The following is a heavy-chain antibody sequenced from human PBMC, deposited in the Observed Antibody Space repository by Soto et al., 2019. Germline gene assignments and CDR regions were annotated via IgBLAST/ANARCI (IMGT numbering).Heavy chain of an antibody. CDR1: GYTFTSYG. V-gene: IGHV1-18*01. D-gene: IGHD5-12*01. J-gene: IGHJ4*02. CDR2: ISAYNGDT. Sequence: EASVKVSCKASGYTFTSYGISWVRQAPGQGLEWMGWISAYNGDTNYAQKLQGRVTMTTDTSTSTAYMELRSLRSDDTAVYYCARDNTGGYDFSLGIDYWGQGTLVTVSS. CDR3: ARDNTGGYDFSLGIDY.